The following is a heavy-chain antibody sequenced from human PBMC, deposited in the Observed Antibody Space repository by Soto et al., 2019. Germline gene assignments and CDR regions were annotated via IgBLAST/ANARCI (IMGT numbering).Heavy chain of an antibody. Sequence: GGSLRLSCAASGFTFGRYAMTWVRQAPGKGLEWVSSLSGSGSSTYYADSVKGRVTISVDTSKNQFSLKLSSVTAADTAVYYCARHENIVLLADATAFDIWGQGTMVTVSS. CDR3: ARHENIVLLADATAFDI. CDR1: GFTFGRYA. D-gene: IGHD2-8*01. CDR2: LSGSGSST. V-gene: IGHV3-23*01. J-gene: IGHJ3*02.